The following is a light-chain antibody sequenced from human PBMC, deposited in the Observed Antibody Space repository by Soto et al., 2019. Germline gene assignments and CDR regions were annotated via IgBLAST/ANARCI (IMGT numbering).Light chain of an antibody. CDR2: EVS. CDR1: SSDVGGYNY. Sequence: QSVLTQPASVSGSPGQSITISCTGTSSDVGGYNYVAWYQQHPGKVPRLMIYEVSNRPSGVSNRFSGSKSGSTASLTISGLQAEVEADYYCISYTSSSTSYVFGTGTKVTVL. J-gene: IGLJ1*01. V-gene: IGLV2-14*01. CDR3: ISYTSSSTSYV.